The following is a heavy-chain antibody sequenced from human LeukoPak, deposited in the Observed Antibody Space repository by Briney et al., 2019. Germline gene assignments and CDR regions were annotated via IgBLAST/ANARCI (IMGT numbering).Heavy chain of an antibody. CDR2: IYYSGST. D-gene: IGHD3-10*02. CDR3: ARRALSVSTVRGVNWYFDL. V-gene: IGHV4-59*13. J-gene: IGHJ2*01. Sequence: SETLALTCTVSGGSISSYYWSWIRQPPGKGLEWIGYIYYSGSTNYNPSLRSRVTISVDTPKNQFSLELNSVTAADTAVYYCARRALSVSTVRGVNWYFDLWGRGTLVTVSS. CDR1: GGSISSYY.